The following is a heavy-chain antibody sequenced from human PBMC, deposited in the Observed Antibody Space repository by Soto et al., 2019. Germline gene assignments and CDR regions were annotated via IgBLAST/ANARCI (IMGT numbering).Heavy chain of an antibody. D-gene: IGHD2-8*01. Sequence: QVQLQESGPGLVKPSETLSLTCTVSGGSISSYYWSWIRQPTGKGLEWIGYIYYSGRTNYNPSLKSRVTISVDTSKNQFSLKLSSVTAADTAVYYCARHGDCTNGVCFDFDYWGQGTLVTVSS. CDR2: IYYSGRT. CDR1: GGSISSYY. J-gene: IGHJ4*02. V-gene: IGHV4-59*08. CDR3: ARHGDCTNGVCFDFDY.